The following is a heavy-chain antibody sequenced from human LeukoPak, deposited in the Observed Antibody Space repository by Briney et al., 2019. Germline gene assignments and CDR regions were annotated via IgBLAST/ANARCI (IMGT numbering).Heavy chain of an antibody. V-gene: IGHV3-30*02. J-gene: IGHJ1*01. CDR1: GFTFSSYG. Sequence: PGGSLRLXCAASGFTFSSYGMQWVRQAPGKGLEWVAFIRYDGSNKYYADSVKGRFTISRDNSKNTLYLQMNSLRAEDTAVYYCAKAKDSSGYYRTAEYFQHWGQGTLVTVSS. CDR3: AKAKDSSGYYRTAEYFQH. D-gene: IGHD3-22*01. CDR2: IRYDGSNK.